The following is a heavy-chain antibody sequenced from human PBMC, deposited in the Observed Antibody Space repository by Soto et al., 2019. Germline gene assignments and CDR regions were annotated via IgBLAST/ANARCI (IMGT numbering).Heavy chain of an antibody. CDR1: GGSISSYY. CDR3: ARRYGDCFDY. CDR2: IYYSGST. V-gene: IGHV4-59*08. D-gene: IGHD4-17*01. J-gene: IGHJ4*02. Sequence: SETLSLTCTVSGGSISSYYLSWIRQPPGKGLEWIGYIYYSGSTNYNPSLKSRVTISVDTSKNQFSLKLSSVTAADTAVYYCARRYGDCFDYWGQGTLVTVSS.